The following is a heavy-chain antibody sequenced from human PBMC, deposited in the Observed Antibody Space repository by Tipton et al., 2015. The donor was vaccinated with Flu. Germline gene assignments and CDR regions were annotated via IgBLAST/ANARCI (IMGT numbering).Heavy chain of an antibody. CDR1: GFTFSSYW. CDR3: ARRGLAGSSSWYVDWFDP. V-gene: IGHV3-7*01. J-gene: IGHJ5*02. Sequence: SLRLSCAASGFTFSSYWMSWVRQAPGKGLEWVANIKQDGSEKYYVDSVKGRFTISRDNAKNSLYLQMNSLRAEDTAVYYCARRGLAGSSSWYVDWFDPWGPGTLVTVSS. CDR2: IKQDGSEK. D-gene: IGHD6-13*01.